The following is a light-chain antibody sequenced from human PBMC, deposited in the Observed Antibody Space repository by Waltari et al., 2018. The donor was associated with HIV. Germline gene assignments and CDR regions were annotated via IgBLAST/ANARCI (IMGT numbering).Light chain of an antibody. J-gene: IGLJ2*01. CDR2: EGS. V-gene: IGLV2-23*01. CDR3: CSYAGSYTVI. CDR1: SSDVGNYNL. Sequence: QSALTQPASVSGSPGQSITISCIGSSSDVGNYNLVSWYQQHPGKAPKLMIYEGSKRPSGVSNRFSGSKSGNTASLTISGLQAEDEADYYCCSYAGSYTVIFGGGTKVTVL.